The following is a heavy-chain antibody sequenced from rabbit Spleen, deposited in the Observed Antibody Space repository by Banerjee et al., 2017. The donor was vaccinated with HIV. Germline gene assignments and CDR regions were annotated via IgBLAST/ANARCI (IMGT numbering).Heavy chain of an antibody. CDR2: INVVTGKP. J-gene: IGHJ4*01. D-gene: IGHD3-1*01. Sequence: QEQLEESGGDLVKPEGSLTLTYKASGFAFSNKAVMCWVRQAPGKGLEWIACINVVTGKPVYATWAKGRFTISRTSSTTVTLQMTSLTAADTATYFCARDLASVVGWNFCLWGPGTLVTVS. CDR3: ARDLASVVGWNFCL. V-gene: IGHV1S45*01. CDR1: GFAFSNKAV.